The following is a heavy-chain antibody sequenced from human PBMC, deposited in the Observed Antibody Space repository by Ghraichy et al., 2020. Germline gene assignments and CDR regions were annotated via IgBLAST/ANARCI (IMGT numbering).Heavy chain of an antibody. CDR2: IYSGGST. D-gene: IGHD2-15*01. J-gene: IGHJ4*02. V-gene: IGHV3-53*01. CDR3: ARDCSGGSCYDY. Sequence: GGSLRLSCAASGFTVSSSYMSWVRQAPGKGLEWVSLIYSGGSTYYADSVKGRFTISRDNSKNTLYLQMNSLRAEDTAVYYCARDCSGGSCYDYWGQGTLVTVSS. CDR1: GFTVSSSY.